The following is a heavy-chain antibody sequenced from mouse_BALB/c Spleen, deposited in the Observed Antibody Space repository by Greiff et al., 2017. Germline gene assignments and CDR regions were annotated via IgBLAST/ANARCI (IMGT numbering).Heavy chain of an antibody. CDR1: GFTFSSYT. D-gene: IGHD2-4*01. Sequence: EVKLVESGGGLVQPGGSLKLSCAASGFTFSSYTMSWVRQTPEKRLEWVAYISNGGGSTYYPDTVKGRFTISRDNAKNTLYLQMSSLKSEDTAMYYCARSYYDYGDWLAYWGQGTLVTVSA. J-gene: IGHJ3*01. V-gene: IGHV5-12-2*01. CDR3: ARSYYDYGDWLAY. CDR2: ISNGGGST.